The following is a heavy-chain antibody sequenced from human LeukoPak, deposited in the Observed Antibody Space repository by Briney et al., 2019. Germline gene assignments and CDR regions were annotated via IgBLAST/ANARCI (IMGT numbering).Heavy chain of an antibody. CDR2: IIPIFGTA. CDR1: GDTFSNYA. CDR3: ARAGWLQYYFFDY. V-gene: IGHV1-69*06. D-gene: IGHD5-24*01. J-gene: IGHJ4*02. Sequence: SVKVSCKASGDTFSNYAISWVRQAPGQGLEWMGGIIPIFGTAKYAQKFQGRVTITADTSTSTAYMELSSLGSEDTAVYYCARAGWLQYYFFDYWGQGPLVTVSS.